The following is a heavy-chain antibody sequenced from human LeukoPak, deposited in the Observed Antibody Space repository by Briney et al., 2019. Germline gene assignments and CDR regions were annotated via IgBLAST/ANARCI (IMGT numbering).Heavy chain of an antibody. J-gene: IGHJ3*02. D-gene: IGHD6-13*01. V-gene: IGHV4-59*08. CDR3: ARSRGVPGVDAFDI. CDR2: IYYSGST. Sequence: SETLSLICTVSGGSISSYYWSWIRQPPGKGLEWIGYIYYSGSTNYDPSLKSRVTISVDTSKNQFSLKLSSVTAADTAVYYCARSRGVPGVDAFDIWGQGTMVTVSS. CDR1: GGSISSYY.